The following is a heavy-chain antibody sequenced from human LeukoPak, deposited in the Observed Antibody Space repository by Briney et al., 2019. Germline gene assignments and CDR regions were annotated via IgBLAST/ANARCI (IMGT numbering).Heavy chain of an antibody. CDR2: INHSGST. V-gene: IGHV4-34*01. Sequence: PSETLSLTCAVYGGSLSGYYWSWIRQPPGKGLEWIGEINHSGSTNYDPSLKSRVTISVDTSKNQFSLKLSSVTAADTAVYYCARDRVPEVDYGDYYFDYWGQGTLVTVSS. J-gene: IGHJ4*02. CDR1: GGSLSGYY. D-gene: IGHD4-17*01. CDR3: ARDRVPEVDYGDYYFDY.